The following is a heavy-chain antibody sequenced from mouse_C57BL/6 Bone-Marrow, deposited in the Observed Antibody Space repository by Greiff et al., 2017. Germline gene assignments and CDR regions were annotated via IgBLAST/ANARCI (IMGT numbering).Heavy chain of an antibody. CDR3: ARRLRHFAWFAY. V-gene: IGHV1-18*01. D-gene: IGHD2-4*01. J-gene: IGHJ3*01. Sequence: EVQLQQSGPELVKPGASVKIPCKASGYTFTDYNMDWVKQSHGKSLEWIGDINPNNGGTIYNQKFKGKATLTVDKSSSTAYMELRSLTSEDTAVYYCARRLRHFAWFAYWGQGTLVTVSA. CDR1: GYTFTDYN. CDR2: INPNNGGT.